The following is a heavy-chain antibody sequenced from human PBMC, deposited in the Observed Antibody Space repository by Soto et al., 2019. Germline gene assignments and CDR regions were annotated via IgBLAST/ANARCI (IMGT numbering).Heavy chain of an antibody. D-gene: IGHD3-22*01. J-gene: IGHJ6*02. CDR3: ASPIVGQQGPYGMDV. CDR2: ISYDGSNK. CDR1: GFTFSSYG. V-gene: IGHV3-30*03. Sequence: QVQLVESGGGVVQPGRSLRLSCAASGFTFSSYGMHWVRQAPGKGLEWVAVISYDGSNKYYADSVKGRFTISRDNSKNTLYLQMNGLRAEDKAVYYCASPIVGQQGPYGMDVWGQGTTVTVCS.